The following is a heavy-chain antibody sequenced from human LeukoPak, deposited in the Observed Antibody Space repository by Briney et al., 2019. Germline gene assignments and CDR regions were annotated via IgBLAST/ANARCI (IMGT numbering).Heavy chain of an antibody. D-gene: IGHD6-13*01. Sequence: ASVKVSCKASGYTFTSYDITWLRQAPGQGLEWMGWVSSYNGNTNHAQKLQGRVTMTTDTSTSTAYMELRSLRSDDTAVYYCARDLPYSSSWESIDYWGQGTLVTVSS. CDR1: GYTFTSYD. CDR2: VSSYNGNT. CDR3: ARDLPYSSSWESIDY. J-gene: IGHJ4*02. V-gene: IGHV1-18*01.